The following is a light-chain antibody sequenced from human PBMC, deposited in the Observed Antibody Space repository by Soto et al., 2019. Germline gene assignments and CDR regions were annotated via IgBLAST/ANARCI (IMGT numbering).Light chain of an antibody. Sequence: EMVLTQSPGTLSLSPGERATLSCRASQSVSSSYLAWYQQKPGQAPRLLIYGASSMATGIPDRFSGSGSGTDFTVTISRLEPEDFAVYYCQQYGRSLWTFGQGTKVEIK. CDR1: QSVSSSY. CDR2: GAS. V-gene: IGKV3-20*01. CDR3: QQYGRSLWT. J-gene: IGKJ1*01.